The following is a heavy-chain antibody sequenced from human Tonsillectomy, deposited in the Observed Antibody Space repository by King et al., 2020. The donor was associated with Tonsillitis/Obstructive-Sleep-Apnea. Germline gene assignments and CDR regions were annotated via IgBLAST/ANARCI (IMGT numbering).Heavy chain of an antibody. CDR3: ASDCITITFALRSGSFDY. CDR1: GFTFSSYA. V-gene: IGHV3-30*04. Sequence: VQLVESGGGVVQPGRSLRLSCAASGFTFSSYAMHWVRQAPGKGLEWVAVISYDGSNKYYADSVKGRFTISRDNSKNTLYLQMNSLRAEDTAVYYCASDCITITFALRSGSFDYWGQGTLVTVSS. CDR2: ISYDGSNK. J-gene: IGHJ4*02. D-gene: IGHD3-3*01.